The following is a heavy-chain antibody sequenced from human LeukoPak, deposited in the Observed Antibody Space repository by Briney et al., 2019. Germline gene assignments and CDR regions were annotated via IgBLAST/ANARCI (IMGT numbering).Heavy chain of an antibody. CDR2: INPNSGGP. J-gene: IGHJ3*02. CDR3: ARDSAEDYYDSSGYYQSDAFDI. V-gene: IGHV1-2*02. CDR1: GYTFTGYY. Sequence: ASVKVSCKASGYTFTGYYLHWVRQAPGQGLEWMGWINPNSGGPNYAQKFQGRGTITRDTSVSTAYMELSRLRSDDTAVYYCARDSAEDYYDSSGYYQSDAFDIWGQGTMVTVSS. D-gene: IGHD3-22*01.